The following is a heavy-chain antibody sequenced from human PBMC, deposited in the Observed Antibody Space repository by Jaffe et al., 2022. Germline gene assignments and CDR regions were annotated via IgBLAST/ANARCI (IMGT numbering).Heavy chain of an antibody. CDR3: ARARRGVVPAAIFWFDP. D-gene: IGHD2-2*02. CDR2: IYHSGST. V-gene: IGHV4-30-2*01. CDR1: GGSISSGGYS. Sequence: QLQLQESGSGLVKPSQTLSLTCAVSGGSISSGGYSWSWIRQPPGKGLEWIGYIYHSGSTYYNPSLKSRVTISVDRSKNQFSLKLSSVTAADTAVYYCARARRGVVPAAIFWFDPWGQGTLVTVSS. J-gene: IGHJ5*02.